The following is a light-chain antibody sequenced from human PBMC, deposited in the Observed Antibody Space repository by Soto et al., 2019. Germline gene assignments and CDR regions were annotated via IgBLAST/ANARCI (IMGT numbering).Light chain of an antibody. CDR1: TSNIEDNY. V-gene: IGLV1-51*01. J-gene: IGLJ1*01. Sequence: QSVLTQPPSVSAAPRQKVTISCSGSTSNIEDNYVSWYQQLPGAAPRLLIYDNDERPAGIPDRFSGSKSGTSATLDITGLQTGDEADYYCGTWDRSLSAYVFRTGTKVTVL. CDR3: GTWDRSLSAYV. CDR2: DND.